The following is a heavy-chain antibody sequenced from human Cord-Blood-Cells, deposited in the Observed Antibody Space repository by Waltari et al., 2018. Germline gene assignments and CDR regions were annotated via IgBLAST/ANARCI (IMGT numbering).Heavy chain of an antibody. J-gene: IGHJ2*01. CDR2: IYYSGST. CDR3: AREVYSNPYWYFDL. Sequence: QVQLQESGPGLVKPSETLSLTCTVSGGSISSYYWSWIRQPPGKGLEWIGYIYYSGSTNYNPSLKSQATIHVDTTKNQFSLKLSSVTAADTAVYYCAREVYSNPYWYFDLWGRGTLVTVSS. D-gene: IGHD4-4*01. CDR1: GGSISSYY. V-gene: IGHV4-59*01.